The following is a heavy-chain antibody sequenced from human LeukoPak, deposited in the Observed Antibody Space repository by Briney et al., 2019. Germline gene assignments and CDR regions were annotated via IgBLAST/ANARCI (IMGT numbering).Heavy chain of an antibody. V-gene: IGHV4-4*07. D-gene: IGHD1-1*01. CDR3: ASGFRGQLGYFDY. Sequence: SETLSLTCSVSGGSISNYYWSWIRQPAGKGLEWIGRFYTSGSTNYNPSLKSRVTLLVDTSKNHFSLKLSSVTAADTAVYYCASGFRGQLGYFDYWGQGTLVTVSS. CDR1: GGSISNYY. CDR2: FYTSGST. J-gene: IGHJ4*02.